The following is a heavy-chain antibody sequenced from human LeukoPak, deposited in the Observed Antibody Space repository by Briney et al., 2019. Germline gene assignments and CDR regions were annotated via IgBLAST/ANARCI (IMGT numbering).Heavy chain of an antibody. Sequence: SVKASCKASGGTFSSYAISWVRQAPGQGLEWMGGIIPIFGTASYAQKFQGRVTITADESTSTAYMELSSLRSEDTAVYYCARENVGWFLDYWGQGTLVTVSS. CDR3: ARENVGWFLDY. D-gene: IGHD3-10*01. CDR1: GGTFSSYA. CDR2: IIPIFGTA. J-gene: IGHJ4*02. V-gene: IGHV1-69*13.